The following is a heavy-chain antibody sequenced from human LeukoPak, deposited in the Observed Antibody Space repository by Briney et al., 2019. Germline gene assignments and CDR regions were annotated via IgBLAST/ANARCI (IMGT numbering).Heavy chain of an antibody. Sequence: GESLKISCQGSGYSFTNYWIGWVRQMPGKGLEWMGIIYPGDSDIRYSPSFQGQVTISADKSISTAYLQWSSLKASDTAMYYCAKFIVAATFSAFDIWGQGTMVTVSS. CDR3: AKFIVAATFSAFDI. D-gene: IGHD5-12*01. J-gene: IGHJ3*02. V-gene: IGHV5-51*01. CDR2: IYPGDSDI. CDR1: GYSFTNYW.